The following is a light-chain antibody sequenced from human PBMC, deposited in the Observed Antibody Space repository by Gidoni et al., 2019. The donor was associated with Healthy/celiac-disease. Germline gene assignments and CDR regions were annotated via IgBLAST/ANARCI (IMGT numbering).Light chain of an antibody. CDR2: DDS. V-gene: IGLV3-21*02. CDR1: NLGSKS. J-gene: IGLJ1*01. CDR3: QVWDSSSDHPYV. Sequence: SYVLTQPPSVPVAPGQTARIPCGGNNLGSKSVHWYHQKPGQAPVLVVYDDSARPSGIPERFSGSNSGNTATLTISRVEAGDEADYYCQVWDSSSDHPYVFGPGTKVTVL.